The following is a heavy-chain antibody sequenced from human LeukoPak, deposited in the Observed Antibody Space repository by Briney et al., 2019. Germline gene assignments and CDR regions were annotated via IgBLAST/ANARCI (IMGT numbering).Heavy chain of an antibody. D-gene: IGHD2-8*01. J-gene: IGHJ4*02. V-gene: IGHV4-39*01. CDR3: ASHSNWVYFDY. CDR1: GGSISSSSYY. Sequence: SETLSLTCNVSGGSISSSSYYSGWIRQPPGKGLEWIGSIYYSGSTYYNPSLKTRVTISVDTSKNQFSLELNSVTAADTAVYYCASHSNWVYFDYWGQGTLVTVSS. CDR2: IYYSGST.